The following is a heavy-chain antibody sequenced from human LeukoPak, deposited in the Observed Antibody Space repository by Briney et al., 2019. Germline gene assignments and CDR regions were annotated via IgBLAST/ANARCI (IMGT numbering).Heavy chain of an antibody. CDR1: GFTFSSYW. D-gene: IGHD3-22*01. CDR2: IEQDGSEK. J-gene: IGHJ4*02. CDR3: ARDPYYYDSSVNY. V-gene: IGHV3-7*03. Sequence: GGSLRLSCAASGFTFSSYWMSWVRQAPGKGLEWVANIEQDGSEKNYVDSVKGRLTISRDNAKNSLYLQMNSLRAEDTAVYYCARDPYYYDSSVNYWGQGTLVTVSS.